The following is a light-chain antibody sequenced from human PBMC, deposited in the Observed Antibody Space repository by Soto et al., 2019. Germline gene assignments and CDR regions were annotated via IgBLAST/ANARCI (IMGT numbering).Light chain of an antibody. Sequence: QLVLTQPPSVSGAPGQRVTISCTGSSSNIGAGYDVHWYQQLPGTAPRLLIFDNSNRPSGVPDRFSGSKSGTSASLAITGLHTEDEADYFCQSYESTFVVFGGGTQLTVL. CDR1: SSNIGAGYD. CDR2: DNS. J-gene: IGLJ2*01. CDR3: QSYESTFVV. V-gene: IGLV1-40*01.